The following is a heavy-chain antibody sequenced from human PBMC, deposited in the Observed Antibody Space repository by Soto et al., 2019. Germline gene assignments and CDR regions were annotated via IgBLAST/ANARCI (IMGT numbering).Heavy chain of an antibody. J-gene: IGHJ4*02. CDR3: ARDGPYTTSLQLDY. CDR2: ISYNGVNT. V-gene: IGHV3-30-3*01. CDR1: GFTFSNSA. Sequence: GGSLRLSCAASGFTFSNSAIHWVRQAPGKGLEWVAIISYNGVNTYYADSVRGRFTVSRDNSNNTLYLQMNTLRPEDTAVYYCARDGPYTTSLQLDYWGQGALVTVSS. D-gene: IGHD1-26*01.